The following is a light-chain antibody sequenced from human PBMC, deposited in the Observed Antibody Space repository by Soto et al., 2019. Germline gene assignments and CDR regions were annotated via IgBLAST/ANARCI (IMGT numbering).Light chain of an antibody. CDR1: QNVKGNS. Sequence: EIVLTQSPDTLSLSPGERATLSCRASQNVKGNSLAWYQRKPGQAARLLIFGASGRAAGIPDRFSGSGSGTDFTLTTSRLEPEDFAVYFCQQYGTLPETFGQGTKLEIK. CDR3: QQYGTLPET. V-gene: IGKV3-20*01. J-gene: IGKJ2*01. CDR2: GAS.